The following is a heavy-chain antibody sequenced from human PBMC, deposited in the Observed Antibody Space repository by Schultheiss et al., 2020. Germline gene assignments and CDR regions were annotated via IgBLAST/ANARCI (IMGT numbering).Heavy chain of an antibody. D-gene: IGHD3-10*01. Sequence: ASVKVSCKASGYTFTSYYIHCVRQAPGQGLEWMGIINPSGSSTSYAQKFQGRVTITADESTSTAYMELSSLRSEDTAVYYCARVDYYGSGSYLYYYYYGMDVWGQGTTVTVSS. V-gene: IGHV1-46*01. J-gene: IGHJ6*02. CDR3: ARVDYYGSGSYLYYYYYGMDV. CDR2: INPSGSST. CDR1: GYTFTSYY.